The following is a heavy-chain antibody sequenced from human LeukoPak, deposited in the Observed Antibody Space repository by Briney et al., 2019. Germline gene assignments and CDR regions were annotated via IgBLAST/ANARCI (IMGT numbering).Heavy chain of an antibody. CDR2: ISWDGGTT. J-gene: IGHJ4*02. CDR3: AKDRGIGSYFDY. Sequence: GGSLRLSCAASGFTFDDYTMHWVRQAPGKGLEWVSLISWDGGTTYYADSVKGRFTMSRDNSKNSLYLQMNSLRAENVGVYYCAKDRGIGSYFDYWGQGTLVTVSS. CDR1: GFTFDDYT. V-gene: IGHV3-43D*03. D-gene: IGHD3-16*02.